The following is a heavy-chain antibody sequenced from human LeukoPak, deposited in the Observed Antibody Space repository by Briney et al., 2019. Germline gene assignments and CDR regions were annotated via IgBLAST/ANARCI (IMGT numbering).Heavy chain of an antibody. V-gene: IGHV3-23*01. J-gene: IGHJ5*02. Sequence: GGSLRLSCAAPGFTFSSYAMSWVRQAPGKGLEWVSAISGSGGSTYYADSVKGRFTISRDNSKNTLYLQMNSLRAEDTAVYYCAKGRYCSSTSCYTLEGWFDPWGQGTLVTVSS. CDR1: GFTFSSYA. D-gene: IGHD2-2*02. CDR2: ISGSGGST. CDR3: AKGRYCSSTSCYTLEGWFDP.